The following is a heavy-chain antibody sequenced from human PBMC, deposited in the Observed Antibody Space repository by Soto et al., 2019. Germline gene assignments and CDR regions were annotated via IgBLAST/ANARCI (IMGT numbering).Heavy chain of an antibody. V-gene: IGHV1-3*01. D-gene: IGHD6-13*01. CDR1: GYTFTSYA. CDR3: ARASMGIAYYYYGMDV. Sequence: ASVKVSCKASGYTFTSYAMHWVRQAPGQRLEWMGWINAGNGNTKYSQKFQGRVSITRDTSAGTAYMELSSLRSEDTAVYYCARASMGIAYYYYGMDVWGQGTTVTVSS. J-gene: IGHJ6*02. CDR2: INAGNGNT.